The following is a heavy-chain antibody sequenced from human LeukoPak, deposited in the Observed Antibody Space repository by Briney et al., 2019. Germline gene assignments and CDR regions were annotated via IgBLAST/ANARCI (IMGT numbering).Heavy chain of an antibody. V-gene: IGHV4-59*08. CDR3: ARPQDYGDGAFDI. Sequence: SETLSLTCTVSGGSISSYYWSWIRQPPGKGLEWIGYIYYSGGTNYDPSLKSRVTISLDTSKNQFSLKLSSVTAADTAVYYCARPQDYGDGAFDIWGQGTMVTVSS. J-gene: IGHJ3*02. CDR1: GGSISSYY. CDR2: IYYSGGT. D-gene: IGHD4-17*01.